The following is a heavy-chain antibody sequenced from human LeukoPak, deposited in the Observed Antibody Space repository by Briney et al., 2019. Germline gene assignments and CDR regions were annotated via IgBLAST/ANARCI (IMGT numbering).Heavy chain of an antibody. V-gene: IGHV4-59*08. Sequence: PSETLSLTCSVSGGSVNSYYWSWIRQPPGKGLEWIGYIYYSGSTNYNPSLKSRVTISVDTSKNQFSLKLSSVTAADTAVYYCARSSGIAVAATGVYYFDYWGQGTLVTVSP. CDR1: GGSVNSYY. CDR3: ARSSGIAVAATGVYYFDY. J-gene: IGHJ4*02. D-gene: IGHD6-19*01. CDR2: IYYSGST.